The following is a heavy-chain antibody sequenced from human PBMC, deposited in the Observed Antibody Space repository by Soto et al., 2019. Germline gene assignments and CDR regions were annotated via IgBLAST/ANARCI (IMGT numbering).Heavy chain of an antibody. CDR1: GFPFSNHA. V-gene: IGHV3-23*01. J-gene: IGHJ4*02. D-gene: IGHD2-15*01. CDR3: AKRQGTGLAAKNFDF. CDR2: ISDGGDLI. Sequence: GASLRLSCAASGFPFSNHAMSWVRQAPGKGLEWVSGISDGGDLIYYADSVKGRFSMSRGNSENMLYLQMTNLRAEDTAIYFCAKRQGTGLAAKNFDFWGQGTLVTVSS.